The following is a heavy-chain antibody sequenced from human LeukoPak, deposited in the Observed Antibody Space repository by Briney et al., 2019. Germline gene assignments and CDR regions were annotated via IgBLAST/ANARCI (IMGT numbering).Heavy chain of an antibody. CDR2: FDSEDGET. J-gene: IGHJ3*02. CDR1: GYTLTELS. D-gene: IGHD2-15*01. Sequence: ASVKVSCKVSGYTLTELSMHWVRQAPGKGLEWMGGFDSEDGETIYAQKFQGRVTMTEDTSTDTAYMELSSLRSEDTAVYYCATLLYEGDAFDIWGQGTMVTVSS. CDR3: ATLLYEGDAFDI. V-gene: IGHV1-24*01.